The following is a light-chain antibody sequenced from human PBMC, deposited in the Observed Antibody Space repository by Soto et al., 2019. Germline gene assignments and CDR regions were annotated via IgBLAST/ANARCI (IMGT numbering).Light chain of an antibody. CDR2: DVS. CDR1: QFISSW. J-gene: IGKJ1*01. V-gene: IGKV1-5*01. CDR3: QQYNTYPWT. Sequence: DIQFTQSPSFLSSSVLDRFTVTCRASQFISSWLAWYQQKPGKAPKLLIYDVSTLESGVPSRFSGSGSGTEFTLTISSLQPDDIATYYCQQYNTYPWTFGQGTKVDTK.